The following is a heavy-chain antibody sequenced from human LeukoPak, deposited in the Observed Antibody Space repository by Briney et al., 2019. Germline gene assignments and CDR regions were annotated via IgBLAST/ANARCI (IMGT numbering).Heavy chain of an antibody. V-gene: IGHV3-48*02. J-gene: IGHJ4*02. CDR2: ISTSSSTI. CDR3: ARPLVF. CDR1: GFTFSNSN. Sequence: GGSLRLSYAASGFTFSNSNMNWVRQAPGKGLEWVSFISTSSSTIYYADSVKGRFTISRDNAKNSLYLQMNNLRDEDTAVYYCARPLVFGGQGTLVTVSS. D-gene: IGHD2-21*01.